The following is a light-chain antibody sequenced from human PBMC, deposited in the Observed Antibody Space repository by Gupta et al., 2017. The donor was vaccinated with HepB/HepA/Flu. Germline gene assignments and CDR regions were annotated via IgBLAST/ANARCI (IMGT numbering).Light chain of an antibody. J-gene: IGKJ5*01. V-gene: IGKV3-15*01. CDR3: QQYNNWPPGT. Sequence: EIVMTQSPATLSVSPGERATLSCRACQSVSSNLACYQQKPGQAPRLLIYGASTRATGIPARFSGSGSGTEFTLTISSLQSEDFAVYYCQQYNNWPPGTFGQGTRLEIK. CDR2: GAS. CDR1: QSVSSN.